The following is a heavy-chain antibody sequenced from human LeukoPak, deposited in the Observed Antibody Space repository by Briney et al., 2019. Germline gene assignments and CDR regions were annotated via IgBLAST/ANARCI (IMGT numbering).Heavy chain of an antibody. CDR3: ARDLDWLLFDY. D-gene: IGHD3-9*01. CDR1: GFTFSSYA. CDR2: VKYDGSTT. Sequence: GGSLRLSCAASGFTFSSYAMSWVRQAPGKGLVWVSRVKYDGSTTTHADSVKGRFTISRDNAKNILYLQMNSLRVEDTAVYYCARDLDWLLFDYWGQGTLVTVSS. V-gene: IGHV3-74*01. J-gene: IGHJ4*02.